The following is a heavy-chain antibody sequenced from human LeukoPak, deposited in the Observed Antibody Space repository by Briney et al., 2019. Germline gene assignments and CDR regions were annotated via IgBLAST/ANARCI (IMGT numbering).Heavy chain of an antibody. V-gene: IGHV3-74*03. CDR3: AGEGRVSGYDFDC. Sequence: GGSLRLSCAASGFTFSSYWTHWVRQAPGKGLVWVSRINSDGRSITYADSVKGRSTISRDNAKNTLYLQMNRLRVEDTAVYYCAGEGRVSGYDFDCWGQGTLVTVSS. D-gene: IGHD5-12*01. CDR1: GFTFSSYW. J-gene: IGHJ4*02. CDR2: INSDGRSI.